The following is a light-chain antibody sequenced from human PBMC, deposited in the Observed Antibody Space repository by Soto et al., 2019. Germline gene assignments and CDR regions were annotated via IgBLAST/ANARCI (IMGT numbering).Light chain of an antibody. CDR2: DVS. CDR3: SSYTTSGSLV. V-gene: IGLV2-14*01. Sequence: QSALTQPASVSGSPGQSITISCTGTSSDVGGYNYVSWYQQHPGKAPKLMIYDVSNRPSGVSNRFSGSKSGNRASLTISCLQAEDEADYYCSSYTTSGSLVFGGGTKLTVL. J-gene: IGLJ2*01. CDR1: SSDVGGYNY.